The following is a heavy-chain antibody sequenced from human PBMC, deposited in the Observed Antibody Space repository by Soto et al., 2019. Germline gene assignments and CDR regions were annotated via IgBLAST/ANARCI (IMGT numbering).Heavy chain of an antibody. CDR2: ISSTGGST. CDR3: VARYCSSTTCYKVDY. J-gene: IGHJ4*02. V-gene: IGHV3-64D*06. D-gene: IGHD2-2*02. Sequence: GGSLRLSCSASGFTFTNYAIHWIRQAPGKGLEYVSAISSTGGSTYYADSVKGRFTISRDNSKNTVYLQMSSLRSEDSAVYYCVARYCSSTTCYKVDYWGQGTLVTVCS. CDR1: GFTFTNYA.